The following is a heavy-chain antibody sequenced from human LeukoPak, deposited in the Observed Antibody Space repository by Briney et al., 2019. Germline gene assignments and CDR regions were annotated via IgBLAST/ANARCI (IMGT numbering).Heavy chain of an antibody. V-gene: IGHV4-61*02. CDR1: GGSISSGSYY. J-gene: IGHJ4*02. Sequence: PSQTLSLTCTVSGGSISSGSYYWSWIRQPAGKGLEWIGRIYTSGSTNYNPSLKSRVTISVDTSKNQFSLKLNSVTAADTAVYYCARSRYGAIFDYWGQGTLVTVSS. CDR2: IYTSGST. CDR3: ARSRYGAIFDY. D-gene: IGHD4-17*01.